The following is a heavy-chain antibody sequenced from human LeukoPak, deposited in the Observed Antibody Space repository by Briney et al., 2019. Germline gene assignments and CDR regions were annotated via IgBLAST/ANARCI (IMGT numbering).Heavy chain of an antibody. D-gene: IGHD7-27*01. CDR3: ARELGNRGSTGFDY. Sequence: GGSLRFSCAASGFTFSKYWMHWVRQAPGKGVVWVSRINTDVSRTSYADSVKGRFTISRDNAKNTLYLQMNSLRAEDTAVYYCARELGNRGSTGFDYWGQGTLDTVSS. V-gene: IGHV3-74*01. CDR1: GFTFSKYW. CDR2: INTDVSRT. J-gene: IGHJ4*02.